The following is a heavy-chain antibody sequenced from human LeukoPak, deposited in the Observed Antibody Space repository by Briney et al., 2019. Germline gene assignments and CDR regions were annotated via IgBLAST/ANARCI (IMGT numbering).Heavy chain of an antibody. Sequence: SETLSLTCTVSGGSISSYYWSWIRQPPGKGLEWIGYIYYSGSTNYNPSLKSRVTISVDTSKNQFSLKLSSVTAADTAVYYCARTVAKFCFGDNCSYRPNWFDPWGQGTLVTVSS. CDR3: ARTVAKFCFGDNCSYRPNWFDP. D-gene: IGHD4/OR15-4a*01. J-gene: IGHJ5*02. V-gene: IGHV4-59*01. CDR2: IYYSGST. CDR1: GGSISSYY.